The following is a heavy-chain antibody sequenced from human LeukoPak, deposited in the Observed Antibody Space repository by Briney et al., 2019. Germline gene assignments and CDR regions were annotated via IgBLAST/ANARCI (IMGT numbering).Heavy chain of an antibody. V-gene: IGHV3-66*01. CDR3: ARGYWQLRAFDI. J-gene: IGHJ3*02. CDR1: GFTVSNSY. Sequence: PGGSLRLSCAASGFTVSNSYMSWVRQAPGKGLEWVSVLYSGGGAYYTDSVRGRFTISRDSSKNTLYLQMNSLRADDTAVYYCARGYWQLRAFDIWGQGTMVTVSS. D-gene: IGHD2-15*01. CDR2: LYSGGGA.